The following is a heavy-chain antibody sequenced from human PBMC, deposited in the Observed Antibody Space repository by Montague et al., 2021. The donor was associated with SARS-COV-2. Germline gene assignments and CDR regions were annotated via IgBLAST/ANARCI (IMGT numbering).Heavy chain of an antibody. V-gene: IGHV4-4*07. Sequence: SETLSLTCTVSGGSISSYYWNWIRQSAGKGLEWIGRIYTSGSTNYDPSLKSRVTMSVDTSKNQFSLKLSSVTAADTAVYYCARGALFYDSSGYYSDAFDIWGQGTMATVSS. D-gene: IGHD3-22*01. CDR1: GGSISSYY. CDR2: IYTSGST. J-gene: IGHJ3*02. CDR3: ARGALFYDSSGYYSDAFDI.